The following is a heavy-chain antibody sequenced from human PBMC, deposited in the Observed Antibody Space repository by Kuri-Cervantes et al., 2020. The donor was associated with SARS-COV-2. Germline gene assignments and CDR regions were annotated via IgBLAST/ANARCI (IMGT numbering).Heavy chain of an antibody. V-gene: IGHV3-30-3*01. CDR3: ARGLRGSGSYSPAHYGMDV. CDR2: ISYDGSNK. CDR1: GFTFSSYA. D-gene: IGHD3-10*01. J-gene: IGHJ6*02. Sequence: GESLKISCAASGFTFSSYAMHWVRQAPGKGLEWVAVISYDGSNKYYADSVKGRFTISRDNSKNTLYLQMNSLRAEDTAVYYCARGLRGSGSYSPAHYGMDVWGQGTMVTVSS.